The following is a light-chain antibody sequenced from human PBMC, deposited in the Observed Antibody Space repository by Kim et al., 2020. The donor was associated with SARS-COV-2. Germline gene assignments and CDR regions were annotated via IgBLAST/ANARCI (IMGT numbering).Light chain of an antibody. V-gene: IGLV7-46*01. CDR1: TGAVTSGHF. CDR3: LLSYSDSRV. J-gene: IGLJ2*01. Sequence: PGGTVTLTCDSSTGAVTSGHFPYWFQQKPGQAPRTLIYDTGYRHSWTPARFSGSLLGGKDALTLSAAQAEDEADYYCLLSYSDSRVFGGGTQLTVL. CDR2: DTG.